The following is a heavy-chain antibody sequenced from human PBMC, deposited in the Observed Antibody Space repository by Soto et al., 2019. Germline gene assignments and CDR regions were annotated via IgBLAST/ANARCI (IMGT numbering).Heavy chain of an antibody. CDR3: SRGGGGGLFDL. CDR1: GFTFSDYY. D-gene: IGHD2-21*01. J-gene: IGHJ5*02. Sequence: PGGSLRLSCATSGFTFSDYYMSWIRQAPGKGLEFVSYISPKGTYRTYADSVKGRFTISRGNAKNSLYLQVNSLRAEDTAVYYCSRGGGGGLFDLWGQGTLVTVSS. V-gene: IGHV3-11*06. CDR2: ISPKGTYR.